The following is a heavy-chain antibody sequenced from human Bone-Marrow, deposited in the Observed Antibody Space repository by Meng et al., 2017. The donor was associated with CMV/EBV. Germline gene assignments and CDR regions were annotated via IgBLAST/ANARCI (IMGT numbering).Heavy chain of an antibody. CDR1: GGSISSYY. V-gene: IGHV4-59*01. D-gene: IGHD6-13*01. CDR3: ARARGWLRPYSSSWPKVDYYYYGMDV. J-gene: IGHJ6*02. CDR2: IYYSGST. Sequence: SETLSLTCTVSGGSISSYYWSWIRQPPGKGLEWIGYIYYSGSTNYNPSLKSRVTISVDTSKNQFPLKLSSVTAADTAVYYCARARGWLRPYSSSWPKVDYYYYGMDVWGQGTTVTVSS.